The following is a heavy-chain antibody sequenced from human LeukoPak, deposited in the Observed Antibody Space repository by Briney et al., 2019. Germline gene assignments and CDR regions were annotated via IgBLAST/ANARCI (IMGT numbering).Heavy chain of an antibody. J-gene: IGHJ4*02. CDR3: ARDFTYYDILTGYYRSYYFDY. V-gene: IGHV4-4*07. D-gene: IGHD3-9*01. CDR1: GGSISSYY. Sequence: SETLSLTCTVSGGSISSYYWSWIRQPAGKGLEWIGRIYTGGSTNYNPSLKSRVTMSVDTSKNQFSLKLSSVTAADTAVYYCARDFTYYDILTGYYRSYYFDYWGQGTLVTVSS. CDR2: IYTGGST.